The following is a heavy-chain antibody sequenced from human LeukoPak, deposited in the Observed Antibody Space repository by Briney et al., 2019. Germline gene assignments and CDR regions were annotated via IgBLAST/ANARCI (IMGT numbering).Heavy chain of an antibody. CDR1: GYTFTSYD. V-gene: IGHV1-8*01. CDR2: MNPNSGNT. J-gene: IGHJ5*02. CDR3: ARSPPLGYCSGGSCYDEYNWFDP. Sequence: ASVKVSCKASGYTFTSYDINWARQATGQGLEWMRWMNPNSGNTGYAQKFQGRVTMTRNTSISTAYMELSSLRSEDTAVYYCARSPPLGYCSGGSCYDEYNWFDPWGQGTLVTVSS. D-gene: IGHD2-15*01.